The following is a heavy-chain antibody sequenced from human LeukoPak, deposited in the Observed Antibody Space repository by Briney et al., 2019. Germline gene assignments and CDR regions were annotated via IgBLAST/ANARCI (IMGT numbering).Heavy chain of an antibody. CDR3: AREERYYYDSSGQTPGNY. CDR1: GFTFSSNY. Sequence: GGSLRLSCAASGFTFSSNYMSWVRQAPGKGLEWVAVIYSGGSTYYTDSVKGRFTISRDKSKNTLYLQMNSLRAEDPGVYYCAREERYYYDSSGQTPGNYWGQGTLVTVS. V-gene: IGHV3-66*01. D-gene: IGHD3-22*01. J-gene: IGHJ4*02. CDR2: IYSGGST.